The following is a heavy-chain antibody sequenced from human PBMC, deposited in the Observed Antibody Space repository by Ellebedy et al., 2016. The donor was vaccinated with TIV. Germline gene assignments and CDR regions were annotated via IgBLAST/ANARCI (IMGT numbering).Heavy chain of an antibody. CDR3: ARRYFDL. CDR1: GFTFSNYW. V-gene: IGHV3-7*01. CDR2: IKQDGSEK. Sequence: GGSLRLXCAASGFTFSNYWMAWVRQAPGKGLEWVANIKQDGSEKYYVDSVKGRFTISRDNAKNSLYLQMNSLRAEDTAVYYCARRYFDLWGRGTLATVSS. J-gene: IGHJ2*01.